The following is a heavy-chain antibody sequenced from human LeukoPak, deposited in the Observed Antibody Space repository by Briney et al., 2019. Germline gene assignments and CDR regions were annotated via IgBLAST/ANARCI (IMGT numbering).Heavy chain of an antibody. CDR3: ARDWGVGGRPGYMDV. CDR1: GGSFSGYY. Sequence: SETLSLTCAVYGGSFSGYYWSWIRQPPGKGLEWIGYIYYSGSTNYNPSLKSRVTILVDTSKNQFSLKLSSVTAADTAVYFCARDWGVGGRPGYMDVWGKGTTVTVSS. CDR2: IYYSGST. D-gene: IGHD6-6*01. J-gene: IGHJ6*03. V-gene: IGHV4-59*01.